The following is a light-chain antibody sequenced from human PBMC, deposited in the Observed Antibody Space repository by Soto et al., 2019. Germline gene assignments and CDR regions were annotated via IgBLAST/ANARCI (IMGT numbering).Light chain of an antibody. CDR3: QQYNNWPPIT. J-gene: IGKJ5*01. V-gene: IGKV3-15*01. Sequence: ETVMTQSPATLSVSPGERATLSCRASQSVSTNLAWYRQKPGQGPRLLIYHASTRATGIPARFSGSGSGTEFTLTISSVQSEDFAIYYCQQYNNWPPITFGQGTRLDIK. CDR1: QSVSTN. CDR2: HAS.